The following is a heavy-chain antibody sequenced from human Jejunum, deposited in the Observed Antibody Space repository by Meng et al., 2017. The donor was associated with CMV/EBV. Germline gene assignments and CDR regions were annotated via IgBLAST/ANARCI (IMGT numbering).Heavy chain of an antibody. V-gene: IGHV4-4*02. D-gene: IGHD1-14*01. CDR1: GVSIKSALW. CDR2: IYQTGST. CDR3: AISPNQDPGP. Sequence: SINCAVSGVSIKSALWWSWVSQPPGKGLEWIGEIYQTGSTKYNPSLRSRVTISMDKSKNQFSLNLSSVTAADTAFYYCAISPNQDPGPWGQGTLVTVSS. J-gene: IGHJ5*02.